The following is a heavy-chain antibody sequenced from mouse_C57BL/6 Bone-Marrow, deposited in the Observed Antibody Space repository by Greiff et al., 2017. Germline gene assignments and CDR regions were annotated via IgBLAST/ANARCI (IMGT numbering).Heavy chain of an antibody. CDR3: ARGRQWVAY. CDR1: GYAFTNYL. CDR2: INPGSGGT. J-gene: IGHJ3*01. V-gene: IGHV1-54*01. D-gene: IGHD6-1*01. Sequence: QVQLQQSGAELVRPGTSVKVSCKASGYAFTNYLIEWVKQRPGQGLEWIGVINPGSGGTNYNEKFKGKATLTADKSSSTAYMQLSSLTSEDSAVYYCARGRQWVAYWGQGTLVTVSA.